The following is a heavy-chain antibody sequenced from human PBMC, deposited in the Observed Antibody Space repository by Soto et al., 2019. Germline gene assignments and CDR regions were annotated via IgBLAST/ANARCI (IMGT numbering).Heavy chain of an antibody. Sequence: QVQLVESGGGVVQPGRSLRLSCAASGFTFSSYGMHWVRQAPGKGLEGVAVIWYDGSNKYYADSVKGRFTISRDNSKNTLYLQMNSLRAEDTAVYYCARTAYDTRGGLDYWGQGTLVTVS. D-gene: IGHD3-22*01. J-gene: IGHJ4*02. V-gene: IGHV3-33*01. CDR3: ARTAYDTRGGLDY. CDR2: IWYDGSNK. CDR1: GFTFSSYG.